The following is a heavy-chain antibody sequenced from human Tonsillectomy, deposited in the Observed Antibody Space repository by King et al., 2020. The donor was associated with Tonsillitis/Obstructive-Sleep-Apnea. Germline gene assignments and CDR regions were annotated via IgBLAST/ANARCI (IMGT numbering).Heavy chain of an antibody. Sequence: VQLQESGPGLVKPSETLSLTCTVSGGSISSYYWSWIRQPPGKGLEWIGYIYYSGSTNYNPSLKSRVTISVDTSKNQFSLKLSSVTAADTAVYYCARALWREDAFETCGQGTMVTVSS. CDR3: ARALWREDAFET. D-gene: IGHD2-21*01. J-gene: IGHJ3*02. CDR1: GGSISSYY. V-gene: IGHV4-59*01. CDR2: IYYSGST.